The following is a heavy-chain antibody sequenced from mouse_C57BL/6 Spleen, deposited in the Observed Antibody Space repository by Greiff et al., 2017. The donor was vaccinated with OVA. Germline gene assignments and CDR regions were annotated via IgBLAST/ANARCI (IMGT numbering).Heavy chain of an antibody. CDR3: ARKRGYSYGNFFDY. V-gene: IGHV1-59*01. Sequence: VQLQQPGAELVRPGTSVKLSCKASGYTFTSYWMHWVKQRPGQGLEWIGVIDPSDSYTNYNQKFKGKATLTVDTSSSTAYMLLSSLTSEDSAVYYCARKRGYSYGNFFDYWGQGTTLTVSS. D-gene: IGHD2-1*01. CDR1: GYTFTSYW. CDR2: IDPSDSYT. J-gene: IGHJ2*01.